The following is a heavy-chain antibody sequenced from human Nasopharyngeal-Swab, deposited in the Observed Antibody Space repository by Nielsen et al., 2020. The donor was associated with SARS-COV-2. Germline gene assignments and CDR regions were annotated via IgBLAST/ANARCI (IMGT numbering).Heavy chain of an antibody. CDR1: GGPSRGFY. D-gene: IGHD3-10*01. V-gene: IGHV4-34*01. CDR2: IHPSGST. J-gene: IGHJ6*02. CDR3: ASLGITMVRGVSGMDV. Sequence: SNTLSPTFAAHGGPSRGFYCSGTRQRPGKGLEWIGEIHPSGSTNYNPSLNRRVTISVDTSKNQFSLKLSSVTAADTAVYYCASLGITMVRGVSGMDVWGQGITVTVSS.